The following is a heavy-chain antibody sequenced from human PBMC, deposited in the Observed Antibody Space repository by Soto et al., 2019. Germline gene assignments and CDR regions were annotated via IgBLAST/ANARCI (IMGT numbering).Heavy chain of an antibody. Sequence: GASVKVSCKASGGTFSSYAISWVRQAPGQGLEWMGGIIPIFGTANYAQKFQGRVTITADESTGTAYMELSSLRSEDTAVYYCARDFWSGYNWFDPWGQGTLVTVSS. CDR2: IIPIFGTA. CDR3: ARDFWSGYNWFDP. CDR1: GGTFSSYA. D-gene: IGHD3-3*01. V-gene: IGHV1-69*13. J-gene: IGHJ5*02.